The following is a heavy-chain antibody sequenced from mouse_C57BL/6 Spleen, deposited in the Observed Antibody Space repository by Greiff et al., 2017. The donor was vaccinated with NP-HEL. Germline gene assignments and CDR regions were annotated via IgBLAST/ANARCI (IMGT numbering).Heavy chain of an antibody. D-gene: IGHD1-1*01. CDR3: AREYYYGSRGWYFDV. CDR1: GYTFTDYY. Sequence: QVQLKQSGPELVKPGASVKISCKASGYTFTDYYINWVKQRPGQGLEWIGWIFPGSGSTYYNEKFKGKATLTVDKSSSTAYMLLSSLTSEDSAVYFCAREYYYGSRGWYFDVWGTGTTVTVSS. J-gene: IGHJ1*03. V-gene: IGHV1-75*01. CDR2: IFPGSGST.